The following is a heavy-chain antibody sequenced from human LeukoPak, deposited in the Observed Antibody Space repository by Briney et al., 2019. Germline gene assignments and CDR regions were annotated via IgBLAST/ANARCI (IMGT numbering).Heavy chain of an antibody. CDR2: ISAYNGNT. D-gene: IGHD3-10*01. CDR3: ARGPHGSGSYYKFDY. CDR1: GYTFTSYD. J-gene: IGHJ4*02. Sequence: GASVKVSCKASGYTFTSYDISWVRQAPGQGLEWMGWISAYNGNTNYAQKLQGRVTMTTDTSTSTAYMELRSLRSDDTAVYYCARGPHGSGSYYKFDYWGQGTLVTVSS. V-gene: IGHV1-18*01.